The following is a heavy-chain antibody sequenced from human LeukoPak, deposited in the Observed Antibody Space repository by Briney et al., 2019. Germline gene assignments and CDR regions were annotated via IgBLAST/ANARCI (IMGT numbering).Heavy chain of an antibody. J-gene: IGHJ4*02. CDR1: GYSFSSYW. D-gene: IGHD1/OR15-1a*01. CDR3: ARPIAGGRMTGTVKTDY. V-gene: IGHV5-51*01. Sequence: PGESLKISCKGSGYSFSSYWIGWVRQMPGKGLEWMGIIYPGDSDTRYSPSFQGQVTISADKSISTAYLQWNSLKASDTAMYFCARPIAGGRMTGTVKTDYWGQGTLVTVSS. CDR2: IYPGDSDT.